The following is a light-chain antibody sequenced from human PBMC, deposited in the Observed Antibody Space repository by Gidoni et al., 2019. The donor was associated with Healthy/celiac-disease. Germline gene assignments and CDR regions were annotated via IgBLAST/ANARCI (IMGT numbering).Light chain of an antibody. V-gene: IGLV1-44*01. Sequence: QSVLTQPPSASGTPGQRVTISCSGSSSNIGSNTVNWYQQPPGTAPKLLLYSNNQRPSGVPDRFSGSKSGTSASLAISGLQSEDEADYYCAAWDDSLNGHVVFGGGTKLTVL. CDR1: SSNIGSNT. CDR3: AAWDDSLNGHVV. CDR2: SNN. J-gene: IGLJ2*01.